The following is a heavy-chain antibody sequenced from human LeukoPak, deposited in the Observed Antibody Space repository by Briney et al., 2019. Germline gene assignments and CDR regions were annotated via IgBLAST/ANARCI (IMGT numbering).Heavy chain of an antibody. CDR1: GYSFTTYW. V-gene: IGHV5-51*01. CDR2: IYPGDSDT. D-gene: IGHD6-19*01. Sequence: GESLKISCKGSGYSFTTYWIGWVRQMPGKGLEWMGIIYPGDSDTRYSPSFQGQVTISADKSINTAYLQWSSLKASDTAMYYCARYADRKWLTFDYWGQGTLVTVSS. J-gene: IGHJ4*02. CDR3: ARYADRKWLTFDY.